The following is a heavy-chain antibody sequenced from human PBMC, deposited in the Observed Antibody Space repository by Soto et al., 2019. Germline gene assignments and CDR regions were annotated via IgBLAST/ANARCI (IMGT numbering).Heavy chain of an antibody. Sequence: QITLKESGPTLVKPTQTLTLTCTLSGFSLSTGGVGVGWIRQSPGKALEGLAVIYWDDVKHYSPSLERRLTITKDTSKSEVVLTMTNMDPVDTATYYCARKGSGDYALDYWGQGILVTVSS. CDR1: GFSLSTGGVG. V-gene: IGHV2-5*02. D-gene: IGHD4-17*01. CDR3: ARKGSGDYALDY. J-gene: IGHJ4*02. CDR2: IYWDDVK.